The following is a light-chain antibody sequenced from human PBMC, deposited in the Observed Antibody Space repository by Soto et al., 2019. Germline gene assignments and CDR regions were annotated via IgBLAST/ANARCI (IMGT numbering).Light chain of an antibody. J-gene: IGLJ1*01. CDR2: EGS. Sequence: SVLTQPPSVSAAPGQKVTISCSGSSSNIGGNSVSWYQHRPGKAPKFILYEGSKRPSGVSNRFSGSKSGNTASLTISGLQAEDEAYYYCCSYAGSSYYVFGSGTKV. V-gene: IGLV2-23*01. CDR1: SSNIGGNS. CDR3: CSYAGSSYYV.